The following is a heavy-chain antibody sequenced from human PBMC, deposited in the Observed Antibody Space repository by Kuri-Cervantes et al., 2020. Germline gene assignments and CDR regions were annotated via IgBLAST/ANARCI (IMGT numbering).Heavy chain of an antibody. J-gene: IGHJ3*02. CDR2: ISGSGGST. D-gene: IGHD6-19*01. V-gene: IGHV3-23*01. Sequence: GESLKISCAASGFTFSSYAMSWVRQAPGKGLEWVSAISGSGGSTYYADSVKGRFTISRDNSKNTLYLQMNSLRAEDTALYYCAKDLGGSSGWYRDAFDIWGQGTKVTVSS. CDR1: GFTFSSYA. CDR3: AKDLGGSSGWYRDAFDI.